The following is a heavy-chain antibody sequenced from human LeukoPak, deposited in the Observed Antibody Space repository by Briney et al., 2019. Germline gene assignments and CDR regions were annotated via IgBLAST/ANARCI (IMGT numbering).Heavy chain of an antibody. CDR2: IIPIFGTA. Sequence: GASVKVSCKASGGTFSSYAISWVRQAPGQGLEWMGGIIPIFGTANYAQKFQGRVTITTDESTSTAYMELSSLRSEDTAVYYCARLWELSGSPIDYWGQGTLVTVSS. V-gene: IGHV1-69*05. J-gene: IGHJ4*02. CDR1: GGTFSSYA. CDR3: ARLWELSGSPIDY. D-gene: IGHD1-26*01.